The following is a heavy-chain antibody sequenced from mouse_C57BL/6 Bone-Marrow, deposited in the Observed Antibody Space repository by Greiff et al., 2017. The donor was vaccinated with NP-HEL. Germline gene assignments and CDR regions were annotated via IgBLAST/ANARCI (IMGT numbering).Heavy chain of an antibody. CDR3: ARDYGSRSYAMDY. CDR1: GYTFTSYW. Sequence: QVHVKQPGAELVMPGASVKLSCKASGYTFTSYWMHWVKQRPGQGLEWIGEIDPSDSYTNYNQKFKGKSTLTVDKSSSTAYMQLSSLTSEDSAVYYCARDYGSRSYAMDYWGQGTSVTVSS. D-gene: IGHD1-1*01. CDR2: IDPSDSYT. V-gene: IGHV1-69*01. J-gene: IGHJ4*01.